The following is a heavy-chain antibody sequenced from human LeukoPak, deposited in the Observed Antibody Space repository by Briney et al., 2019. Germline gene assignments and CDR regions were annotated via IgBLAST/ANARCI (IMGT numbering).Heavy chain of an antibody. D-gene: IGHD2-2*01. CDR1: GYTFTSYG. V-gene: IGHV1-18*01. J-gene: IGHJ4*02. Sequence: ASVKVSCKASGYTFTSYGISWVRQAPGQGLEWMGWISAYNGNTNYAQKLQGRVTMTTDTSTSTAYMELRSLRSDDTAVYYCARDGDYCSSTSCSFFDYWGQGTLATVSS. CDR3: ARDGDYCSSTSCSFFDY. CDR2: ISAYNGNT.